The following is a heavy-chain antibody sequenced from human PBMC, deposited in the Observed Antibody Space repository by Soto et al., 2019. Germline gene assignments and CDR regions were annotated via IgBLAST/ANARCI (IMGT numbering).Heavy chain of an antibody. J-gene: IGHJ3*02. Sequence: QVQLVESGGGVVQPGRSLRLSCAASGFTFSSYGMHWVRQAPGKGLEWVAVISYDGSNKYYADSVKGRFTISRDNSKNKMYVQMNSLRAEDTAVYYCAKVAEGWERLPSDAFDIWGQGTMVTVSS. CDR2: ISYDGSNK. CDR1: GFTFSSYG. D-gene: IGHD1-26*01. V-gene: IGHV3-30*18. CDR3: AKVAEGWERLPSDAFDI.